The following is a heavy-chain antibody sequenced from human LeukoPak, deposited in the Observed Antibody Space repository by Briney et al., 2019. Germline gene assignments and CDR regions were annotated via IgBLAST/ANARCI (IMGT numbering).Heavy chain of an antibody. J-gene: IGHJ4*02. D-gene: IGHD6-19*01. CDR3: ARAWYSSGWTFDY. CDR2: IYYSGIT. Sequence: SETLPLTCTVSGGSISSYYWSWIRQPPGKGLEWIGYIYYSGITNYNPSLKSRVTISVDTSKNQFSLKLSSVTAADTAVYYCARAWYSSGWTFDYWGQGTLVTVSS. CDR1: GGSISSYY. V-gene: IGHV4-59*01.